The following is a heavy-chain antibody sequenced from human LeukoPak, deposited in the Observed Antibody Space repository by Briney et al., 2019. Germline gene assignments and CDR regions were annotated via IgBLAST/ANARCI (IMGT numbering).Heavy chain of an antibody. D-gene: IGHD6-13*01. J-gene: IGHJ3*02. CDR2: INPNSGGT. CDR3: VRAGIAAAVGGVDI. CDR1: GYTFTGYY. V-gene: IGHV1-2*02. Sequence: ASVKVSCKASGYTFTGYYMHWVRQAPGQGLEWMGWINPNSGGTNYAQKFQGRVTMTRDTSISTAYMELSRLRSDDTAVYYCVRAGIAAAVGGVDIWGQGTMVTVSS.